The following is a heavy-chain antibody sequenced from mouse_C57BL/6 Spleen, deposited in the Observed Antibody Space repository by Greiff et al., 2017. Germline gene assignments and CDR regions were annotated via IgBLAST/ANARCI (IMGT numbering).Heavy chain of an antibody. V-gene: IGHV1-7*01. CDR1: GYTFTSYW. J-gene: IGHJ4*01. CDR3: ALLLDSYAMDY. D-gene: IGHD2-10*01. Sequence: QVQLQQSGAELVKPGASVKLSCKASGYTFTSYWMHWVKQRPGQGLEWIGYINPSSGYTKYTPQFKDKATLTADKSSSPAYMQLSSLTYEDSAVYYCALLLDSYAMDYWGQGTSVTVSS. CDR2: INPSSGYT.